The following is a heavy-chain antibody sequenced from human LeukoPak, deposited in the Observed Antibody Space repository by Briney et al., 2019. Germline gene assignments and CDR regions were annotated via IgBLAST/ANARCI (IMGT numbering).Heavy chain of an antibody. D-gene: IGHD3-10*01. J-gene: IGHJ6*03. CDR1: GYTRTELS. CDR3: ATDGTGGSGSYSRGYYYYMDI. Sequence: ASVKVSCKVSGYTRTELSMHWVRQAPGKGLEWMGGFDPEDGETINAQKFQGRVTMTEDTSTDTAYMELSSLRSEDTAVYYCATDGTGGSGSYSRGYYYYMDIWGKGTTVTVSS. V-gene: IGHV1-24*01. CDR2: FDPEDGET.